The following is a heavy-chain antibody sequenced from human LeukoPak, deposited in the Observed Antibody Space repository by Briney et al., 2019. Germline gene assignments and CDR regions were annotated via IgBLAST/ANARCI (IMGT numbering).Heavy chain of an antibody. V-gene: IGHV3-21*01. J-gene: IGHJ4*02. D-gene: IGHD1-7*01. CDR1: GFTFGCFR. CDR2: ISSSSSYI. Sequence: GGSLGLSGAPFGFTFGCFRWNGVAQAPGKGWEWVSSISSSSSYIYYADSVKGRFTISRDNAKNSLYLQMNSLRAEDTAVYYCASGHNWNSHYWGQGTLVTVSS. CDR3: ASGHNWNSHY.